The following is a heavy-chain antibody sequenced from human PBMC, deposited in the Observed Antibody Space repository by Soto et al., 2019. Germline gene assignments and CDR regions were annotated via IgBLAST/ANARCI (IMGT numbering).Heavy chain of an antibody. CDR3: ARTYYYDSSGQVVFDI. CDR2: IYTSGST. Sequence: QVQLQESGPGLVKPSETLSLTCTVSGGSISSYYWSWIRQPAGKGLEWIGRIYTSGSTNYNPSLKSRVTMSVDTSKNQFSLKLSSVTAADTAVYYCARTYYYDSSGQVVFDIRGQGTMVTVSS. D-gene: IGHD3-22*01. J-gene: IGHJ3*02. CDR1: GGSISSYY. V-gene: IGHV4-4*07.